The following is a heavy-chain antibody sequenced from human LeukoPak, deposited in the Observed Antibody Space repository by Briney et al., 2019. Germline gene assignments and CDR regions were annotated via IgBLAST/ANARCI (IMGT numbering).Heavy chain of an antibody. D-gene: IGHD3-3*01. CDR2: IIPFFGSA. J-gene: IGHJ4*02. Sequence: ASVKVSCKASGGTFSGYALTWVRQAPGQGLEWMGGIIPFFGSASYAQKFQGRVTITADKSTSTAYMELSSLRSEDTAVYYCAREWLLDDFWSGYFDYWGQGTLVTVSS. V-gene: IGHV1-69*06. CDR1: GGTFSGYA. CDR3: AREWLLDDFWSGYFDY.